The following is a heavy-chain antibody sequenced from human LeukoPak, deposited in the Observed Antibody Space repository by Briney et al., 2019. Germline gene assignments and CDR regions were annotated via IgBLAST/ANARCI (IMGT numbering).Heavy chain of an antibody. CDR1: GYNFTNHW. D-gene: IGHD3-10*01. J-gene: IGHJ6*03. V-gene: IGHV5-51*01. CDR3: ARRSYYYYYMDV. Sequence: GESLKISCKGSGYNFTNHWIGWARQMPGKGLEWMGVIYPDDSDTRYSPSFQGQVTMSADKSISTAYLQWSSLKASDTALYYCARRSYYYYYMDVWGKGTTVIVSS. CDR2: IYPDDSDT.